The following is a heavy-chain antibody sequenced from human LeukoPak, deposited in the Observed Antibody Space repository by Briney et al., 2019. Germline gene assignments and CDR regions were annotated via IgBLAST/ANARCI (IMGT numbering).Heavy chain of an antibody. J-gene: IGHJ4*02. CDR3: ATYGGSYPWGYFDY. Sequence: PGRSLRLSCAASGFTFSSYGMHWVRQAPGKGLEWMGGFDPEDGETIYAQKFQGRVTMTEDTSTDTAYMELSSLRSEDTAVYYCATYGGSYPWGYFDYWGQGTLVTVSS. CDR2: FDPEDGET. CDR1: GFTFSSYG. D-gene: IGHD1-26*01. V-gene: IGHV1-24*01.